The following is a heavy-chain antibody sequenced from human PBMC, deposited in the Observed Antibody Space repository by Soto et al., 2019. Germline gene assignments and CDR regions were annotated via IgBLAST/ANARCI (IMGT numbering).Heavy chain of an antibody. CDR2: INSDGSIT. CDR1: GFTFSDYW. CDR3: TRSPFRNDPDHH. Sequence: PGGSLRLSCAASGFTFSDYWMHWVRQAPGKGLVWVSRINSDGSITNYADSVEGRFTISRDNAKKTVFLQMNSLRVEDTAVYYCTRSPFRNDPDHHWGQGTLVTVSS. J-gene: IGHJ5*02. V-gene: IGHV3-74*01. D-gene: IGHD1-1*01.